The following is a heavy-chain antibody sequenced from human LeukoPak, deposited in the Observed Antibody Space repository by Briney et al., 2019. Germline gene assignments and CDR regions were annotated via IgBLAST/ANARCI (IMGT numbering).Heavy chain of an antibody. CDR1: GFTFSKAW. Sequence: GGSLRLSCAASGFTFSKAWMSWVRQAPGKGLEWVGHIKSKTDGGTTDYAAPVKGRFTISRDDSRNTLSLQMNSQKTEDTAVYYCTTITMIREHEDYWGQGTLVTVSS. CDR2: IKSKTDGGTT. D-gene: IGHD3-10*01. J-gene: IGHJ4*02. V-gene: IGHV3-15*01. CDR3: TTITMIREHEDY.